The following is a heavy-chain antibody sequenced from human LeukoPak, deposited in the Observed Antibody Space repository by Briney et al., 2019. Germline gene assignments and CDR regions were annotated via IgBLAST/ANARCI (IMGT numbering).Heavy chain of an antibody. CDR3: ARGSSGWYSRRKYYYYYMDV. CDR2: INPSSGST. J-gene: IGHJ6*03. D-gene: IGHD6-19*01. V-gene: IGHV1-46*01. Sequence: ASVNVSSKPSRYTLTAYYIPCVRQSPGPQLEGRGIINPSSGSTSYAQKFQGRVTMTRDMSTSTVYMELSSLRSEDTAVYYCARGSSGWYSRRKYYYYYMDVWGKGTTVTISS. CDR1: RYTLTAYY.